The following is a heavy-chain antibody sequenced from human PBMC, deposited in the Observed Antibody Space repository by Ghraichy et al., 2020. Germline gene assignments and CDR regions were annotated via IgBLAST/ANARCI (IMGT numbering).Heavy chain of an antibody. D-gene: IGHD3-3*01. CDR1: GFTFNNAW. V-gene: IGHV3-15*01. CDR3: STDGFTTFGELTKSNWFDP. J-gene: IGHJ5*02. Sequence: GGSLRLSCAASGFTFNNAWMSWVRQAPGKGLEWVGRIKSKADGGTADYAAPVRGRFTISRDDSKKTVFLQMNSLEIEDTAVYFCSTDGFTTFGELTKSNWFDPWGQGIQVTVSS. CDR2: IKSKADGGTA.